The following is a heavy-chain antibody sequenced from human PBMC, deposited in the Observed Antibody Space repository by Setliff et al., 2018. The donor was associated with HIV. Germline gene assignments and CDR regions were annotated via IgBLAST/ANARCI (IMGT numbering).Heavy chain of an antibody. D-gene: IGHD6-6*01. CDR2: IYPGDSDT. J-gene: IGHJ6*02. CDR3: ARLSSSSGQYFHDMDV. CDR1: GYSFTGNW. V-gene: IGHV5-51*01. Sequence: GESLKISCKGSGYSFTGNWIGWVRQMPGKGLEWMGIIYPGDSDTRYGPSFEGQVTISADWSITTAFLQWNSLKASDTAMYYCARLSSSSGQYFHDMDVWGQGTTVTVSS.